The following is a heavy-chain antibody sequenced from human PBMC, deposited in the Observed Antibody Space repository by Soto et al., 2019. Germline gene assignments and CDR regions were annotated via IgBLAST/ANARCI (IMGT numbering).Heavy chain of an antibody. Sequence: SQTLSVTWTVSGGSISRYYWSWIRQPAGKGLEWIGRIYTSGSTNYNTSLKSRVTMSVDTSKNQFSLKLSSVTAAPTAVYYCAWHRHAHVTMLVVFDPSSQGNLVALSS. CDR3: AWHRHAHVTMLVVFDP. CDR1: GGSISRYY. V-gene: IGHV4-4*07. CDR2: IYTSGST. D-gene: IGHD3-22*01. J-gene: IGHJ5*01.